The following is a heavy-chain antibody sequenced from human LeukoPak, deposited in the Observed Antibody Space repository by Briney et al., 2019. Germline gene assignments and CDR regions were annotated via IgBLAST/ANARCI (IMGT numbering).Heavy chain of an antibody. CDR1: GYTLTELS. J-gene: IGHJ5*02. V-gene: IGHV1-24*01. CDR3: TTFPYYYDSSGTGVNWFDP. Sequence: ASVKVSCKVSGYTLTELSMHWVRQPPGTGLEWMGGFDSEGGETIYSQKFQGRVTMDEDTPTDTAYMELSSLGSEDTAVYYWTTFPYYYDSSGTGVNWFDPWGQGTLVTVSS. CDR2: FDSEGGET. D-gene: IGHD3-22*01.